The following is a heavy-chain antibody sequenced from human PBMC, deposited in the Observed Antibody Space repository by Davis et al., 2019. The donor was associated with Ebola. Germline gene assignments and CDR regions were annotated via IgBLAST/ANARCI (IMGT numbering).Heavy chain of an antibody. D-gene: IGHD4-17*01. CDR2: ISWNSASI. Sequence: PGGSLRLSCAASGFIFDEYSMHWVRQAPGKGLQWVAGISWNSASIDYADSVKGRFTISRDNAKASLYLQMNSLKTGDTAFYYCARDLGRVTVGNWGQGTLVTVSS. V-gene: IGHV3-9*01. J-gene: IGHJ4*02. CDR1: GFIFDEYS. CDR3: ARDLGRVTVGN.